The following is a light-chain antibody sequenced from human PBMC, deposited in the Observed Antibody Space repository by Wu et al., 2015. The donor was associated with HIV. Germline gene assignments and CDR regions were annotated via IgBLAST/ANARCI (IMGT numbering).Light chain of an antibody. Sequence: EIVMTQSPATLSLSPGERATLSCRASQTISNNLAWYQHRPGQAPRLLIYAASNRATGIPARFSGSRSGTDFTLTISSLEPEDFGVYYCQQRSNWPLTFGGGTKGGDQT. CDR2: AAS. CDR1: QTISNN. V-gene: IGKV3-11*01. J-gene: IGKJ4*01. CDR3: QQRSNWPLT.